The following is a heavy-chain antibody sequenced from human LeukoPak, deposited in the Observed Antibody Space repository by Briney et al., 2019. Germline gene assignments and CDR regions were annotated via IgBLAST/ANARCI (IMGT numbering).Heavy chain of an antibody. CDR2: INHSGST. J-gene: IGHJ6*03. Sequence: SETLSLTCAVYGGSFSGYYWSWIRQPPGKGLEWIGEINHSGSTNYNPSLKSRVTISVDTSKNQFSLKLSSVTAADTAVYYCARVGTRPATYYYMDVWGKGTTVTISS. D-gene: IGHD1-26*01. CDR3: ARVGTRPATYYYMDV. CDR1: GGSFSGYY. V-gene: IGHV4-34*01.